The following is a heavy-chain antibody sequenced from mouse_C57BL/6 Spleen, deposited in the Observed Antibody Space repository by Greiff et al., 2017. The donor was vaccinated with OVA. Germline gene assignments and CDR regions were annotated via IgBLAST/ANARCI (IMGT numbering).Heavy chain of an antibody. D-gene: IGHD2-13*01. Sequence: QVQLQQPGAELVKPGASVKLSCKASGYTFTSYWMQWVKQRPGQGLEWIGEIDPSDSYTNYNQKFKGKATLTVDTSSSTAYMQLSSLTSEDSAVYYCARRAYYGEFDYWGQGTTRTVSS. CDR1: GYTFTSYW. CDR2: IDPSDSYT. CDR3: ARRAYYGEFDY. V-gene: IGHV1-50*01. J-gene: IGHJ2*01.